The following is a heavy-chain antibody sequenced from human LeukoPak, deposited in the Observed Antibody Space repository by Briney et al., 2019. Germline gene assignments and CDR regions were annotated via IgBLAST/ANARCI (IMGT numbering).Heavy chain of an antibody. J-gene: IGHJ3*02. CDR1: GASISSGSYY. D-gene: IGHD2-21*01. Sequence: TSETLSLTCPLAGASISSGSYYWSWMRQPAGKGREWIGRIYTSGSTNYNPSLKSRVTISVDTSKTQFSLKLSSVTAADTAVYYCARSHYCGGDCYAFDIWGQGTMVTVSS. CDR3: ARSHYCGGDCYAFDI. CDR2: IYTSGST. V-gene: IGHV4-61*02.